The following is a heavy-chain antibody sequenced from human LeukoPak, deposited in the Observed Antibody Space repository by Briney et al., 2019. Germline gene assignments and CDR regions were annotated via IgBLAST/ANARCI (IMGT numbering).Heavy chain of an antibody. CDR1: GYTFTGYY. D-gene: IGHD2-15*01. Sequence: ASVTVSCKASGYTFTGYYMHWVRQAPGQGLEWMGWINPNSGGTNYAQKFQGRVTMTRDTSISTAYMELSRLRSDDTAVYYCARGYCSGGSCYSSSGYFQHWGQGTLVTVSS. V-gene: IGHV1-2*02. CDR2: INPNSGGT. CDR3: ARGYCSGGSCYSSSGYFQH. J-gene: IGHJ1*01.